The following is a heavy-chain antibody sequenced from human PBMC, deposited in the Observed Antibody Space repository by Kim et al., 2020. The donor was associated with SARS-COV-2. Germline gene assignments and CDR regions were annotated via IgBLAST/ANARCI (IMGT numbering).Heavy chain of an antibody. CDR2: ISCNSGTN. Sequence: GGSLRLSCAASGYTFGDYAMHWVRQAPGRGLEWVSSISCNSGTNDPADSVEGRITITKDNSKSSLYQQNDIMRPEDTAFYYSAKANSTWFFDFCVQGPLV. D-gene: IGHD6-13*01. CDR1: GYTFGDYA. V-gene: IGHV3-9*01. CDR3: AKANSTWFFDF. J-gene: IGHJ4*02.